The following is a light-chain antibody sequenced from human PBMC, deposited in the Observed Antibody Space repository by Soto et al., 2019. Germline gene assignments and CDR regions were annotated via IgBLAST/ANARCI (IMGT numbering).Light chain of an antibody. CDR2: GAF. Sequence: EIVMTQSTVTGSVSPGERATLSCRASQSVSSNLAWYQQKPGQAPSLLIYGAFTRATGIPARFSGTGSGTEFTLTISSLQSEDFALYYCQQYNDWPLTFGQGTKVDIK. J-gene: IGKJ1*01. CDR3: QQYNDWPLT. V-gene: IGKV3-15*01. CDR1: QSVSSN.